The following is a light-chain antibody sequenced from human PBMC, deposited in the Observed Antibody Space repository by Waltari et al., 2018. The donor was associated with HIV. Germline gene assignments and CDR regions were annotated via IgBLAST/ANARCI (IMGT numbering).Light chain of an antibody. V-gene: IGLV1-36*01. J-gene: IGLJ2*01. CDR3: AAWDDSLNGVV. CDR2: YDD. CDR1: SSNIGNNA. Sequence: QSVLTQPPSVSEAPRPRVTISCSGSSSNIGNNAVNWYQQLPGKPPKLLIYYDDLLASGVSDRFPGSKSGTSASLAISGLQSEDESDYYCAAWDDSLNGVVFGGGTKLTVL.